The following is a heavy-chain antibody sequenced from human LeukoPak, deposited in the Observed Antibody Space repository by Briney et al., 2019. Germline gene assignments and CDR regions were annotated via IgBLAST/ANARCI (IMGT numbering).Heavy chain of an antibody. J-gene: IGHJ5*02. Sequence: SETLSFTCTVSGGSISSSSYYWGWIRQPPGKGLEWIGSIYYSGSTYYNPSLKSRVTISVDTSKNQFSLKLSSVTAADTAVYYCARLRHDYDNWFDPWGQGTLVTVSS. CDR3: ARLRHDYDNWFDP. D-gene: IGHD4-17*01. CDR2: IYYSGST. CDR1: GGSISSSSYY. V-gene: IGHV4-39*07.